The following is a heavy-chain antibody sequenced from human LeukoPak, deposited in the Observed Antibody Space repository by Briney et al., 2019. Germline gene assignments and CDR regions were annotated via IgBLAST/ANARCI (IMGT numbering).Heavy chain of an antibody. CDR3: ARGPGRPFDSSFDY. J-gene: IGHJ4*02. CDR2: INPNSGGT. Sequence: GASVKVSCKASGYTFTDYYMHWVRQAPGQGLEWMGWINPNSGGTNYAQKFQGRVTMTRDTSISTVYMDLSRLRSDDTAVYYCARGPGRPFDSSFDYWGQGTLVTVSS. D-gene: IGHD3-16*01. CDR1: GYTFTDYY. V-gene: IGHV1-2*02.